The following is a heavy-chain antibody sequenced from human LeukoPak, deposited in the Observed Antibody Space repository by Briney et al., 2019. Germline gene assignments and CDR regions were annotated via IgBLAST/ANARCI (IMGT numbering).Heavy chain of an antibody. D-gene: IGHD6-13*01. Sequence: PGGSLRLSCAASGFTFSSYGMHWVRQAPGKGLEWVAVIWYDGSNKYYADSVKGRFTISRDNSKNTLYLQMNSLRAEDTAVYYCARDQGYSSSWFDYWGQGTLVTVSS. CDR2: IWYDGSNK. CDR1: GFTFSSYG. J-gene: IGHJ4*02. V-gene: IGHV3-33*01. CDR3: ARDQGYSSSWFDY.